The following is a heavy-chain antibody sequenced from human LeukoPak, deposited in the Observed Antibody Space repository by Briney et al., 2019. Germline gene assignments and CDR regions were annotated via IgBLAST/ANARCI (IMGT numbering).Heavy chain of an antibody. V-gene: IGHV4-61*02. CDR2: IYTSGST. Sequence: PSETLSLTCTVSGGSISSGSYYWSWIRQPAGKGLEWIGRIYTSGSTNYNPSLKSRVTISVDTSKNQFSLKLSSVTAADTAVYYCARVFYPGCSGGSCYQSSYAFDIWGQGTMVTVSS. D-gene: IGHD2-15*01. J-gene: IGHJ3*02. CDR1: GGSISSGSYY. CDR3: ARVFYPGCSGGSCYQSSYAFDI.